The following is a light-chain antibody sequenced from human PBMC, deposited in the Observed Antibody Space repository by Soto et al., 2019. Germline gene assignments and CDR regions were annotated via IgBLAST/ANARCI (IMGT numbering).Light chain of an antibody. CDR3: QQYGTLPFT. Sequence: EIVLTQSPGTLSLSPGERGTLSCRASQSVSTGQIAWYQQKYGQAPRLLMYGVSSRAAGIPDRFSGSGSGTDFTLTISSLEPEDFAVYYCQQYGTLPFTFGPGTKVDIK. V-gene: IGKV3-20*01. CDR2: GVS. J-gene: IGKJ3*01. CDR1: QSVSTGQ.